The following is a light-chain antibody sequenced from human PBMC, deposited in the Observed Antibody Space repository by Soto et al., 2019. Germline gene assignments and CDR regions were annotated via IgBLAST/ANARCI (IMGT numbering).Light chain of an antibody. CDR1: SSDVGGYNF. V-gene: IGLV2-14*01. J-gene: IGLJ1*01. CDR2: DVR. Sequence: QSVLTQPASVSGSPGQSITIPCTGTSSDVGGYNFVSWYQQHPGKAPKLMIYDVRNRPSGVSNRFSGSKSGNTASLTISGRQAEDEADYYCSSYTSGSTLYVFGTGTKLTVL. CDR3: SSYTSGSTLYV.